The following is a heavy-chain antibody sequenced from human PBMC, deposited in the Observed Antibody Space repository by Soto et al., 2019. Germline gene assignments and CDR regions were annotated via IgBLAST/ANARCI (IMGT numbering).Heavy chain of an antibody. J-gene: IGHJ4*02. V-gene: IGHV1-69*13. CDR2: ITPIFGTA. D-gene: IGHD3-22*01. CDR3: ASVDYDSSGYYEGLYFDY. CDR1: GGTFSSYA. Sequence: SVKVSCKASGGTFSSYAISWVRQAPGQGLEWMGGITPIFGTANYAQKFQGRVTITADESTSTAYMELSSLRSEDTAVYYCASVDYDSSGYYEGLYFDYWGQGTLVTVSS.